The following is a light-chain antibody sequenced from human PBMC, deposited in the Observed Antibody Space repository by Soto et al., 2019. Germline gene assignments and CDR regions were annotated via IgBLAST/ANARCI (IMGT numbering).Light chain of an antibody. Sequence: EIVLTQSPATLSLSPGERATLSCRASQSVSSYLAWYQQKPGRAPRLLIYDASNRATGIPARFSGSGSGTDFTLTISSLEPEDFAVYYCQQRSNFYTFGQGTKLEIK. CDR1: QSVSSY. V-gene: IGKV3-11*01. J-gene: IGKJ2*01. CDR3: QQRSNFYT. CDR2: DAS.